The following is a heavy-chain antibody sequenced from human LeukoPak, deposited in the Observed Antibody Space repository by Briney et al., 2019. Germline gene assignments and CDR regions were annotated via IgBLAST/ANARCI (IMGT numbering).Heavy chain of an antibody. Sequence: GRSLRLSCAASGFTFSRSAMNWVRQAPGRGLEWVSTITDDGSSTYFADSVKGRFTISRDNSKNMLHLQMNSLRAEDTAVYYCARRNSGSYSRGFDYWGQGTLVTVSS. D-gene: IGHD1-26*01. J-gene: IGHJ4*02. CDR2: ITDDGSST. CDR1: GFTFSRSA. CDR3: ARRNSGSYSRGFDY. V-gene: IGHV3-23*01.